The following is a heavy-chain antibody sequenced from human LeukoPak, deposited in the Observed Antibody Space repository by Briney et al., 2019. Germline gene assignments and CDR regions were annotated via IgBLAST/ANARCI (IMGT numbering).Heavy chain of an antibody. CDR2: IYYSGST. CDR1: GGSISSSSYY. J-gene: IGHJ4*02. V-gene: IGHV4-39*07. D-gene: IGHD4-17*01. CDR3: ARTVYGDYAHFDY. Sequence: PSETLSLTCTVSGGSISSSSYYWGWIRQPPGKGLEWIGSIYYSGSTYYNPSLKSRVTISEDTSKNQFSLKLSSVTAADTAVYYCARTVYGDYAHFDYWGQGTLVTVSS.